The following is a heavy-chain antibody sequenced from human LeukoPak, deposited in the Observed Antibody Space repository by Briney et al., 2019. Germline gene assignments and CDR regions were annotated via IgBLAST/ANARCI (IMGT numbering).Heavy chain of an antibody. CDR3: ARHFPGRYCTGGVCFNRYYYYYYMDV. D-gene: IGHD2-8*02. J-gene: IGHJ6*03. Sequence: SETLSLTCTVSGGSISSSSYYWGWIRQPPGKGLEWIGSIYYSGSTYYNPSLKSRVTISVDTSKNQFSLKLSPVTAADTAVYYCARHFPGRYCTGGVCFNRYYYYYYMDVWGKGTTVTVSS. V-gene: IGHV4-39*01. CDR1: GGSISSSSYY. CDR2: IYYSGST.